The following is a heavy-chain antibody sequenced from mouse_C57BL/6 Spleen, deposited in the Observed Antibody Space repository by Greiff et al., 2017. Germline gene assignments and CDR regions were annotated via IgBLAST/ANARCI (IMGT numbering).Heavy chain of an antibody. V-gene: IGHV1-39*01. CDR1: GYSFTDYN. CDR3: ARGDRGAMDC. D-gene: IGHD3-3*01. Sequence: EVKLVESGPELVKPGASVKISCTASGYSFTDYNMNWVKQSTGKSLEWIGVINPNYGTTSYNQKFKGKATFTVDQSSSTAYMQLNSLTSDDSAVYYSARGDRGAMDCRGQRTSVTVSS. J-gene: IGHJ4*01. CDR2: INPNYGTT.